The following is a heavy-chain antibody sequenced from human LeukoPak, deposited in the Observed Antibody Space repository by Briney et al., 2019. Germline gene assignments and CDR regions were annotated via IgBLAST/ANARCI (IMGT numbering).Heavy chain of an antibody. V-gene: IGHV3-21*01. CDR2: ISSSSSYI. CDR1: GFTFSSYS. CDR3: ARGGYSYGPELDY. Sequence: PGGSLRLSCAASGFTFSSYSMNWVRQAPGKGLEWVSSISSSSSYIYYADSVKGRFTISRDNAKNSLYLQMNSLRAEDTAVYYCARGGYSYGPELDYWGQGTLVTVSS. D-gene: IGHD5-18*01. J-gene: IGHJ4*02.